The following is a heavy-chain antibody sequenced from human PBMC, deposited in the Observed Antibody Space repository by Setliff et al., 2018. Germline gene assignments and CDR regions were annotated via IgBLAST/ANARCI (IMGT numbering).Heavy chain of an antibody. J-gene: IGHJ3*01. CDR1: GLRFSDAW. CDR3: VHNADFIGTFNT. D-gene: IGHD2-8*01. Sequence: PGGSLRLSCAVSGLRFSDAWVSWVRQAPGKGLEWAGRIKSYGSGGTIDYAAPVEGRFTISRDDSKNTVYLQMSSVKSEDTAVYYCVHNADFIGTFNTWGQGTMVTVSS. CDR2: IKSYGSGGTI. V-gene: IGHV3-15*01.